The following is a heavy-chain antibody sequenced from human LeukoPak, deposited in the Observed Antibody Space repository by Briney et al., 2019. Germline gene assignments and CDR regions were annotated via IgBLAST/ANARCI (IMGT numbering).Heavy chain of an antibody. CDR3: ARRHESYYYYGMDV. Sequence: ASVTVSCTASGYTFTGYYMHWVRQAPGQGLAWMGWINPNSGGTNYAQKFQGRVTVTRDTSISTAYMELSRLRSDDTAVYYCARRHESYYYYGMDVWGQGTTVTVSS. V-gene: IGHV1-2*02. J-gene: IGHJ6*02. CDR2: INPNSGGT. CDR1: GYTFTGYY.